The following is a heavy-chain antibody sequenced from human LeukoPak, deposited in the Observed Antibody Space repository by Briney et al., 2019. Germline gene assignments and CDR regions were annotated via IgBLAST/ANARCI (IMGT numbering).Heavy chain of an antibody. CDR1: GYTFTSYD. D-gene: IGHD3-3*01. J-gene: IGHJ3*02. Sequence: ASVKVSCKASGYTFTSYDINWVRQATGQGLEWMGWMNPNSGNTGYAQKFLGRVTMTRNTSISTAYMELSSLRSEDTAVYYCARGRYYDFWSGYYTSSAFDIWGQGTMVTVSS. CDR2: MNPNSGNT. CDR3: ARGRYYDFWSGYYTSSAFDI. V-gene: IGHV1-8*01.